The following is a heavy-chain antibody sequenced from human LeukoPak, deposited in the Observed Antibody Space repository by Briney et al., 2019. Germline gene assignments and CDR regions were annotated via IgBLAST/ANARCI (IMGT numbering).Heavy chain of an antibody. CDR1: GYTFTGYY. J-gene: IGHJ4*02. CDR2: INPNSGGT. Sequence: ASVKVSCKASGYTFTGYYMHWVRQAPGQGLEWMGWINPNSGGTNYAQKFQGRVTITRDTSISTAYMELSRLRSEDTAVYYCARGCSGGSCYTKRIIDYWGQGTLVTVSS. V-gene: IGHV1-2*02. D-gene: IGHD2-15*01. CDR3: ARGCSGGSCYTKRIIDY.